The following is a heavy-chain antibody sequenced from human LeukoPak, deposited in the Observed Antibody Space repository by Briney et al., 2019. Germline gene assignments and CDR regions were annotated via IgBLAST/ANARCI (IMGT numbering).Heavy chain of an antibody. CDR2: MNPNSGNT. V-gene: IGHV1-8*01. CDR1: GYTFTSYD. CDR3: ARGRSSSSSSPFDY. D-gene: IGHD6-13*01. Sequence: GASVKVSCKASGYTFTSYDINWVRQATGQGPEWMGWMNPNSGNTGYAQKFQGRVTMTRNTSISTAYMELSSLRSADTAVYYCARGRSSSSSSPFDYWGQGTLVTVSS. J-gene: IGHJ4*02.